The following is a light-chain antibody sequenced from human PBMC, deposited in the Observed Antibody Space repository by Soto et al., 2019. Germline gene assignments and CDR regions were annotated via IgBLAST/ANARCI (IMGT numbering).Light chain of an antibody. CDR1: SSDVGAYNS. CDR3: SSYTSSSTLG. CDR2: EVS. J-gene: IGLJ1*01. Sequence: QSVLTQPASVSGSPGQSITISCTGTSSDVGAYNSVSWYQQHPGKAPQLMIYEVSNRPSGVSNRFSGSKSGNTASLTISGLQAEDEADYYCSSYTSSSTLGFGTGTKV. V-gene: IGLV2-14*01.